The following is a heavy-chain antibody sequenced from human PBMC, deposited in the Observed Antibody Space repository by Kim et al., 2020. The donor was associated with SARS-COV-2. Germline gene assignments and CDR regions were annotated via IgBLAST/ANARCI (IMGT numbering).Heavy chain of an antibody. CDR2: ISYEGSLK. CDR3: ARDKGILAIGRPIPGIY. CDR1: GFTFNNFA. D-gene: IGHD1-20*01. J-gene: IGHJ4*02. V-gene: IGHV3-30*04. Sequence: GGSLRLSCAASGFTFNNFALHWVRQAPGKGLEWVSAISYEGSLKYYTDSVRGRFTISRDSSKNTLYLQMNSLRVEDTATYYCARDKGILAIGRPIPGIYWGQGTLVTVSS.